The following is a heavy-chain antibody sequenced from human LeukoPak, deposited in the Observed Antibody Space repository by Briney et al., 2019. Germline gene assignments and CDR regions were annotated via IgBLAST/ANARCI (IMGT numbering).Heavy chain of an antibody. D-gene: IGHD5-18*01. CDR3: ATDRYPSYVYVGADYFDY. V-gene: IGHV1-24*01. Sequence: VASVKVSCVVSGYTLTELSMHWVRQAPGKGLEWVGGFDPKDGETIYAQKFQGRVTMTEDTSTDTAYMELSSLRSEDTAVYYCATDRYPSYVYVGADYFDYWGQGTLVTVSS. CDR2: FDPKDGET. J-gene: IGHJ4*02. CDR1: GYTLTELS.